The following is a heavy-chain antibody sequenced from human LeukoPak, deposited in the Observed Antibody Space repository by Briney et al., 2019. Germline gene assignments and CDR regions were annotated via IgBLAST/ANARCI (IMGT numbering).Heavy chain of an antibody. D-gene: IGHD1-1*01. CDR3: AKVRSSSDNGALRIFDN. V-gene: IGHV3-23*01. Sequence: GGSLRLSCEVSGFAFGSEAMSWVRQSPARGLEWVASISPGGGTTYYADYVKDRFTISRDNSNKMINVQMNSPMAQETTVPYFAKVRSSSDNGALRIFDNWGQGTLVTVSS. CDR1: GFAFGSEA. J-gene: IGHJ4*02. CDR2: ISPGGGTT.